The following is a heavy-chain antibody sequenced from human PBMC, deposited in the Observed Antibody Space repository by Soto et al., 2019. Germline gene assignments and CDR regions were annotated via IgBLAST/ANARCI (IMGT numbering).Heavy chain of an antibody. V-gene: IGHV3-21*01. CDR2: ISSSSSYI. J-gene: IGHJ6*03. Sequence: GGSLRLSCAASGFTFSSYSMNWVRQAPGKGLEWVSSISSSSSYIYYADSVKGRFTISRDNAKNSLYLQMNSLRAEDTALYYCARDRGVYDILTGYYYLDVWGQGTTVTVSS. CDR1: GFTFSSYS. CDR3: ARDRGVYDILTGYYYLDV. D-gene: IGHD3-9*01.